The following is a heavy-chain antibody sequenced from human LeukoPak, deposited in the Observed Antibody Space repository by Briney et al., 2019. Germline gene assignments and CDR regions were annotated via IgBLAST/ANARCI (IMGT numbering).Heavy chain of an antibody. CDR3: AKDLPLYGDYSIFDY. Sequence: PGGSLRLSCAASGFTFSSYAMSWVRQAPGKGLEWVSTIAGSGGNTYYADSVKGRFTISRDNSKNTLYLQMNSLRAEDTAIYYCAKDLPLYGDYSIFDYWGQGTLVTVSS. D-gene: IGHD4-17*01. CDR2: IAGSGGNT. CDR1: GFTFSSYA. V-gene: IGHV3-23*01. J-gene: IGHJ4*02.